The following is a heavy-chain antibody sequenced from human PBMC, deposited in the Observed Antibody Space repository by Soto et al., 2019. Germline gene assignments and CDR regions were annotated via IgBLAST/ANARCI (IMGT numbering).Heavy chain of an antibody. D-gene: IGHD1-26*01. V-gene: IGHV3-48*03. CDR1: GFNFRSYE. Sequence: GGSLRLSCVGSGFNFRSYEMNWVRQAPGKGLGWISYIISTGGTTYYAESVKGRFTISRDNAKNSLYLEMNSLRADDTAVYYCAREWAKGPLDYWGRGTLVTVSS. J-gene: IGHJ4*02. CDR3: AREWAKGPLDY. CDR2: IISTGGTT.